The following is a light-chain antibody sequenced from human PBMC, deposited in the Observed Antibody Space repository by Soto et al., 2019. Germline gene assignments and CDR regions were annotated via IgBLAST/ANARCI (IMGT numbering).Light chain of an antibody. Sequence: DIQMTQSPSTLSASVGDRVTITCRASQSIRNWLAWYQQRPGKAPNLLIYKASSLESGVPSRFSGSGSGTEFSLTISSLLPEDFATYYCQKLNSVPFTFGQGTRLET. CDR3: QKLNSVPFT. J-gene: IGKJ5*01. CDR1: QSIRNW. CDR2: KAS. V-gene: IGKV1-5*03.